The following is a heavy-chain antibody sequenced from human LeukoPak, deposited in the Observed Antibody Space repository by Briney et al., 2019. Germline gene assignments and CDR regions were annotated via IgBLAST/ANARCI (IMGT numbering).Heavy chain of an antibody. CDR1: GGSISSYY. CDR3: ARYGSGSYPFGMDV. D-gene: IGHD3-10*01. V-gene: IGHV4-59*08. CDR2: IYYSGST. Sequence: SSETLSLTCTVSGGSISSYYWSWIRQPPGKGLEWIGYIYYSGSTNYNPSLKSRVTISVDTSKNQFSLKLSSVTAADTAVYYCARYGSGSYPFGMDVWGQGTTVTVSS. J-gene: IGHJ6*02.